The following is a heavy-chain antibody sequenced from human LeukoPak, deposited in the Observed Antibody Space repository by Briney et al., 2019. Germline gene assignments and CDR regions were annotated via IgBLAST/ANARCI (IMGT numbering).Heavy chain of an antibody. CDR3: ARFTPQGYGWGGYNRFDP. D-gene: IGHD3-16*01. CDR2: IYYSGST. V-gene: IGHV4-59*01. J-gene: IGHJ5*02. Sequence: SETLSLTCTVSGGSISSYYWSWIRQPPGKGLEWIGYIYYSGSTNYNPSLKSRVTISVDTTKNQFSLKLSSVTAADTAVYYCARFTPQGYGWGGYNRFDPWGQGTLVTVSS. CDR1: GGSISSYY.